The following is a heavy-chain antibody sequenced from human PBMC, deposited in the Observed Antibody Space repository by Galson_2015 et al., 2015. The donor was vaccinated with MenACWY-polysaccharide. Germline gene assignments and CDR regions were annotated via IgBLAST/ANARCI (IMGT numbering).Heavy chain of an antibody. CDR2: TYHRFNWSS. Sequence: CAISGDSVSGNTAAWNWIRQSPSRGLEWLGRTYHRFNWSSDYALSVRGRITINTDTSKNQFSLQLNSVTPEDTAVYYCVRGGASTSLLFDAWGQGTLVTVSS. V-gene: IGHV6-1*01. CDR3: VRGGASTSLLFDA. J-gene: IGHJ5*02. CDR1: GDSVSGNTAA.